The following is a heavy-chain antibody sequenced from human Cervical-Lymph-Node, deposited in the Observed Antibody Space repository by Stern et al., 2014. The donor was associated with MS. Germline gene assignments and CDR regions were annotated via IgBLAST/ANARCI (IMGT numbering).Heavy chain of an antibody. CDR3: ARDLGVGPTAY. D-gene: IGHD1-26*01. CDR1: GGTFSNSG. Sequence: VQLVQSGAEVRKPGSSVKVSCKASGGTFSNSGLSWVRQAPGQGLEWMGGIIPLFGTTNYAQKFQGRVTITADKSTGTAFLELRSLTSDDTAVYYCARDLGVGPTAYWGQGTLVTVSS. CDR2: IIPLFGTT. V-gene: IGHV1-69*06. J-gene: IGHJ4*02.